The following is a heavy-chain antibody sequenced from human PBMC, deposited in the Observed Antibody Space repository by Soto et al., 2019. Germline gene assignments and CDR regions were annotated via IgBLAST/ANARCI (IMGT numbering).Heavy chain of an antibody. D-gene: IGHD2-8*01. CDR2: INAGNGNT. Sequence: ASVKVSCKASGYTFTSYARNWVRQAPGQRLEWMGWINAGNGNTKYSQKFQGRFIISRDDSKNTAYLQMNSLKTEDTAVYYCTRLSTNAPYDACDIWGQGTMVTVSS. J-gene: IGHJ3*02. V-gene: IGHV1-3*01. CDR1: GYTFTSYA. CDR3: TRLSTNAPYDACDI.